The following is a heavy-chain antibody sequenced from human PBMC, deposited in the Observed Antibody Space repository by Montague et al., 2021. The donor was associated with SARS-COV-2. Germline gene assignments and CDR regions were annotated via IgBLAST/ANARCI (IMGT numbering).Heavy chain of an antibody. CDR2: IYYSGST. J-gene: IGHJ3*02. Sequence: QTLSLTCTVSGSSISSSSYEWGWIRQPPGKGLEWIGSIYYSGSTYYNPSLKSRVTISVDTSKNQFSLKLSSVTAADTAVYYCARHSGRDTIFGVVIIPDAFDIWGQGTMVTVSS. D-gene: IGHD3-3*01. CDR3: ARHSGRDTIFGVVIIPDAFDI. CDR1: GSSISSSSYE. V-gene: IGHV4-39*01.